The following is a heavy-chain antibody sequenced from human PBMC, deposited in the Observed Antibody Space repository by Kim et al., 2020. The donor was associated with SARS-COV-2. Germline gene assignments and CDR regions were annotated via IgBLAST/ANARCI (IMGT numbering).Heavy chain of an antibody. D-gene: IGHD6-19*01. V-gene: IGHV2-5*01. CDR1: GFSLSTSGVG. CDR2: IYWNDDK. Sequence: SGPTLVKPTQTLTLTCTFSGFSLSTSGVGVGWIRQPPGKALEWLALIYWNDDKRYSPSLKSRLTITKDTSKNQVVLTMTNMDPVDTATYYCAHTGVAEGPQWLVPFDYWGQGTLVTVSS. CDR3: AHTGVAEGPQWLVPFDY. J-gene: IGHJ4*02.